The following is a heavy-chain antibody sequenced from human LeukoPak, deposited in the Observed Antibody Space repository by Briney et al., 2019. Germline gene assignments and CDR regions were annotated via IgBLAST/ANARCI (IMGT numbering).Heavy chain of an antibody. Sequence: NSSETLSLTCTVSGGSVSSGSYYWSWIRQPPGKGLEWIGYIYYSGSTNYNPSPKSRVTISVDTSKNQFSLKLSSVTAADTAVYYCARTVLIAVAGYDYWGQGTLVTVSS. CDR2: IYYSGST. V-gene: IGHV4-61*01. J-gene: IGHJ4*02. CDR3: ARTVLIAVAGYDY. CDR1: GGSVSSGSYY. D-gene: IGHD6-19*01.